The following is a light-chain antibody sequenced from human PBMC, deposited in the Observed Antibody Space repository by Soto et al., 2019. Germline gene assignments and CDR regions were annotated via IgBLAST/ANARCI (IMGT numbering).Light chain of an antibody. CDR3: QHGHNWPLT. J-gene: IGKJ2*01. CDR1: QSINSE. Sequence: EIVMTQSPGTLYLSPGERAALSCRASQSINSELAWYQQKPGQPPRLLIYGASIRATGVPARFTGSESGSEFTLTISGLQSEDFAVYYCQHGHNWPLTFGQGTRLEI. CDR2: GAS. V-gene: IGKV3-15*01.